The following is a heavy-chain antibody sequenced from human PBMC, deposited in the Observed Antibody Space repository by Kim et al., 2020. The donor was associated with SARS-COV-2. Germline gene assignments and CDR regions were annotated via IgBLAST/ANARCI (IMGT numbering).Heavy chain of an antibody. J-gene: IGHJ3*02. CDR1: TFIFTNYW. D-gene: IGHD6-19*01. V-gene: IGHV3-7*01. Sequence: GGSLRLSCAASTFIFTNYWMNWVRQAPGKGLEWVASVSRSGDERYYVDSVKGRFTISRDNGRNSLFLQMDSLRDEDTAVYYCARCNGVSGCRVPIGAFDIWGEGTTVIVSP. CDR2: VSRSGDER. CDR3: ARCNGVSGCRVPIGAFDI.